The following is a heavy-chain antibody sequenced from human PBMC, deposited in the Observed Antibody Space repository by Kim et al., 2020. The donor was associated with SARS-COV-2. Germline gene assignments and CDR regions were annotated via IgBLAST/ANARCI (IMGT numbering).Heavy chain of an antibody. CDR1: GYSFTNYW. V-gene: IGHV5-51*01. CDR3: ARRGKMATNSHQFDY. Sequence: GESLKISCKXSGYSFTNYWIGWVRQMPGKGLEWMGIIYPGDSDIRYSPSFQGQVTLSADRSISTAFLQWSSLKASDTAMYYCARRGKMATNSHQFDYWGQGTLVTVSS. D-gene: IGHD5-12*01. CDR2: IYPGDSDI. J-gene: IGHJ4*02.